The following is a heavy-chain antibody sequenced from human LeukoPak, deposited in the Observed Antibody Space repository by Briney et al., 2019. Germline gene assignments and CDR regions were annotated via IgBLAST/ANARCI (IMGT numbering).Heavy chain of an antibody. V-gene: IGHV3-23*01. CDR3: ARPYSVSSKGTFDS. J-gene: IGHJ4*02. D-gene: IGHD6-6*01. CDR1: GFTFSSYA. Sequence: GGSLRLSCAASGFTFSSYAMSWVRPAPGKGLEWVSGISDIGGSTYYADSVKGRFTISRDNSKNTLFMQMNSLRAEDTAVYFCARPYSVSSKGTFDSWGQGTLVTVSS. CDR2: ISDIGGST.